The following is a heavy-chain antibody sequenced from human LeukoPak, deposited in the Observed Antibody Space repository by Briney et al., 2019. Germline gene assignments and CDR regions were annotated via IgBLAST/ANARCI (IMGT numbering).Heavy chain of an antibody. V-gene: IGHV3-7*01. Sequence: GGSLRLSCVAFGFSLTNYSMHWVRQAPGKGLEWVANIKQDGSEKYYVDSVKGRFTISRDNAKNSLYLQMNSLRAEDTAVYYCARERRSSWDYYYYMDVWGKGTTVTISS. J-gene: IGHJ6*03. D-gene: IGHD6-13*01. CDR2: IKQDGSEK. CDR3: ARERRSSWDYYYYMDV. CDR1: GFSLTNYS.